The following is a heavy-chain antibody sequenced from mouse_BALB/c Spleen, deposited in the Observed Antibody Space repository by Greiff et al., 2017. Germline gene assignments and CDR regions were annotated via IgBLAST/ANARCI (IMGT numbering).Heavy chain of an antibody. Sequence: EVQLQESGPGLVKPSQSLSLTCTVTGYSITSDYAWNWIRQFPGNTLEWMGYISYSGSTSYNPSLKSRISITRDTSKNQFFLQLNSVTTEDTATYYCASLYYYSSSYDYFDYWGQGTTLTVSS. CDR1: GYSITSDYA. J-gene: IGHJ2*01. D-gene: IGHD1-1*01. CDR2: ISYSGST. CDR3: ASLYYYSSSYDYFDY. V-gene: IGHV3-2*02.